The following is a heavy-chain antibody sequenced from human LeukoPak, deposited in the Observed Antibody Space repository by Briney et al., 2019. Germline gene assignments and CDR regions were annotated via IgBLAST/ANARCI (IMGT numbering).Heavy chain of an antibody. V-gene: IGHV1-46*01. CDR3: PREIGPRQLHLWGSAFDY. Sequence: ASVKVSCKASGYTFTNYYMHWMRQAPGQGLEWMGIINPSGGGTSYAQKFQGRLTMTGDTSTTTVYMELSGLRSEDTAMYYCPREIGPRQLHLWGSAFDYWGQGTLVTVSS. D-gene: IGHD5-18*01. CDR2: INPSGGGT. J-gene: IGHJ4*02. CDR1: GYTFTNYY.